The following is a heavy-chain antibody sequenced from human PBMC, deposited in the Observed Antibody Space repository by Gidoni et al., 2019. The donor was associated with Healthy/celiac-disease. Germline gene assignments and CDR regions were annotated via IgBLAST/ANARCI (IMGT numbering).Heavy chain of an antibody. J-gene: IGHJ4*02. CDR2: IYPSGST. Sequence: QVQLQESGPGLVKPSETLSLTCTVSGGSISNFYWSWIRQPAGKGLEWIGRIYPSGSTNYNSSLKSRLTMSIDTSKNQFSLKLSSVTAADTAVYYCARVRRFWGSHGGTFDSWGQGTLVTVSS. D-gene: IGHD3-16*01. CDR1: GGSISNFY. CDR3: ARVRRFWGSHGGTFDS. V-gene: IGHV4-4*07.